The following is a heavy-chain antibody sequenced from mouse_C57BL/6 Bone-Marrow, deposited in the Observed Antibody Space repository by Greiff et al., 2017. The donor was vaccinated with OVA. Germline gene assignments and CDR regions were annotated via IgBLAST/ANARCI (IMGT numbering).Heavy chain of an antibody. CDR1: GFPFSSSG. Sequence: EVKLMESGGDLVKPGGSLKLSCAVSGFPFSSSGMSWVRQTPDKRLEWVATISSGGRYTYYPDSVKGRFTISRDNAKNTLYLQMSSLKSEDTAMYYCARHDGSSYSYWGQGTTLTVSS. D-gene: IGHD1-1*01. J-gene: IGHJ2*01. CDR2: ISSGGRYT. CDR3: ARHDGSSYSY. V-gene: IGHV5-6*01.